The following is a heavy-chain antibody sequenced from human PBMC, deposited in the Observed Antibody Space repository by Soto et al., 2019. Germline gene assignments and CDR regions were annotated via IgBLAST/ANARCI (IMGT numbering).Heavy chain of an antibody. CDR1: GYTFTSYG. Sequence: QVQLVQSGAEVKKPGASVKVSCKASGYTFTSYGISWVRQAPGQGLEWMEWISAYNGNTNYAQKLQGRATKTTDTSTRTAYRELRGQRADDTAVYYCARDLGGGAPSGWYAWGQGTLVTVSS. V-gene: IGHV1-18*01. D-gene: IGHD6-19*01. J-gene: IGHJ5*02. CDR2: ISAYNGNT. CDR3: ARDLGGGAPSGWYA.